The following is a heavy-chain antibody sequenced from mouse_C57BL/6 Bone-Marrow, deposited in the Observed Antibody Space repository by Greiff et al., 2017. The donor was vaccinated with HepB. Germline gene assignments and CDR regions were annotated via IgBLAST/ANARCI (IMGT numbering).Heavy chain of an antibody. Sequence: DVQLVESGGDLVKPGGSLKLSCAASGFTFSSYGMSWVRQTPDKRLEWVATISSGGSYTYYPDSVKGRFTISRDNAKNTLYLQMSSLKSEDTAMYYCARPYYGSFAYWGQGTLVTVSA. CDR3: ARPYYGSFAY. J-gene: IGHJ3*01. V-gene: IGHV5-6*01. CDR1: GFTFSSYG. D-gene: IGHD1-1*01. CDR2: ISSGGSYT.